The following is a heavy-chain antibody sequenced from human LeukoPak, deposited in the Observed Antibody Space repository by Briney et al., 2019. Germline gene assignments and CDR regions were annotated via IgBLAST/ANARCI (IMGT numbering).Heavy chain of an antibody. CDR3: ARGDAFSGDH. J-gene: IGHJ4*02. Sequence: PGGSLRLSCAASDFTFRNFWMSWVRQAPGRGLEWVANIHPEGNEKYHVESVKGRFTISRDNAKSSLFLQMNGLRAEDTAVYYCARGDAFSGDHWGQGTLVTVSS. CDR2: IHPEGNEK. V-gene: IGHV3-7*04. CDR1: DFTFRNFW.